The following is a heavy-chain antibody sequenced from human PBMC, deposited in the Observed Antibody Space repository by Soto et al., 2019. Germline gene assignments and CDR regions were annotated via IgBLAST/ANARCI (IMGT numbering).Heavy chain of an antibody. D-gene: IGHD6-19*01. J-gene: IGHJ4*02. CDR3: AKDIWLAGGLLDS. CDR2: ITWNSAGK. V-gene: IGHV3-9*01. Sequence: EVQLEESGGGLVQPGRSLRLSCVASGFAFDDYAMHWVRQAPGKGLEWVSGITWNSAGKDYADSVKGRFTISRDNAKNSLYLEMSSLRPEDTALYYCAKDIWLAGGLLDSWGQGTLVTVSS. CDR1: GFAFDDYA.